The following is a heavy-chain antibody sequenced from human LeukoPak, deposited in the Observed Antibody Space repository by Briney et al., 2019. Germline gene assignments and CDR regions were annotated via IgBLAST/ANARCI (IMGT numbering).Heavy chain of an antibody. CDR3: ARDGYGSGSSYYYYYGMDV. CDR1: GGSISSYY. J-gene: IGHJ6*02. V-gene: IGHV4-59*01. Sequence: SETLSLTCTVSGGSISSYYWSWIRQPPGKGLEWIGYIYYSGSTNSNPSLKSRVTISVDTSKNQFSLKLSSVTAADTAGYYCARDGYGSGSSYYYYYGMDVWGQGTTVTVSS. D-gene: IGHD3-10*01. CDR2: IYYSGST.